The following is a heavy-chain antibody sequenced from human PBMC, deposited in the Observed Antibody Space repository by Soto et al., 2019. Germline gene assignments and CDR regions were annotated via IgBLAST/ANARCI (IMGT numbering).Heavy chain of an antibody. J-gene: IGHJ4*02. Sequence: SETLSLTCTVSGGSISSSSYYWGWIRQPPGKGLEWIGSIYYSGSTYYNPSLKSRVTISVDTSKNQFSLKLSSVTAADTAVYYCASLVGSSSWYLLVDYWGQGTLVTVSS. V-gene: IGHV4-39*01. CDR1: GGSISSSSYY. CDR2: IYYSGST. D-gene: IGHD6-13*01. CDR3: ASLVGSSSWYLLVDY.